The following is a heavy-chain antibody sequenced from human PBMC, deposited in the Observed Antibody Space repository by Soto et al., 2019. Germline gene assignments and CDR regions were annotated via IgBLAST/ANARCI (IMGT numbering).Heavy chain of an antibody. V-gene: IGHV1-2*04. CDR3: ARVGYSSSLPNPPSSFDL. CDR1: GYTFTGYY. J-gene: IGHJ2*01. D-gene: IGHD6-6*01. Sequence: GASVKVSCKASGYTFTGYYMHWVRQAPGQGLEWMGWINPNNGGTNYAQKFQGWVTMTRDTSISTAYMELSRLRSDDTAVYYCARVGYSSSLPNPPSSFDLWGRGTLVTVSS. CDR2: INPNNGGT.